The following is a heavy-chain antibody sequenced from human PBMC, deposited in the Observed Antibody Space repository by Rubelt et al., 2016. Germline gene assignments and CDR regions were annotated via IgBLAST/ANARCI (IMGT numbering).Heavy chain of an antibody. V-gene: IGHV4-59*01. CDR1: GGSISSYY. J-gene: IGHJ4*02. CDR3: ARDVRVLWSGCFDY. Sequence: QVQLQESGPGLVKPSETLSLTCTVSGGSISSYYWSWIRQPPGKGLEWIGYIYYSGSTNYNPSLKSRVTISVDTSKNQFSLKLSSVTAADTAVYYCARDVRVLWSGCFDYWGQGTLVTVSS. D-gene: IGHD3-16*01. CDR2: IYYSGST.